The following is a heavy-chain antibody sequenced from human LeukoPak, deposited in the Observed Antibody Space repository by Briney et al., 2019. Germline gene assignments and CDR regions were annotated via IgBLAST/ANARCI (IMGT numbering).Heavy chain of an antibody. CDR2: ITGSGGST. CDR3: AKDLPDRFRKFHY. Sequence: GGSLRLSCAASGFTFSTYAMNWVRETPEKRLEWVSGITGSGGSTYYEDSGKGRFTISRDNSKNIVYLHINSLRAEDTAIYFCAKDLPDRFRKFHYWGQGTLVTVSS. D-gene: IGHD3-16*01. V-gene: IGHV3-23*01. CDR1: GFTFSTYA. J-gene: IGHJ4*02.